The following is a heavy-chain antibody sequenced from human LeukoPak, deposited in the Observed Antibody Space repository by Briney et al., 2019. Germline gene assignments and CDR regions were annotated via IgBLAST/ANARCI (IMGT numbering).Heavy chain of an antibody. CDR1: GFTFSSYE. D-gene: IGHD3-16*02. J-gene: IGHJ6*04. CDR3: ARESLLRLGELSPFHPMDV. Sequence: PGGSLRLSCAASGFTFSSYEMNWVRQAPGKGLEWVSYISSNGSTIYYADSVKGRFTISRDNAKNSLYLQMNSLRAEDTAVYYCARESLLRLGELSPFHPMDVWGKGTTVTISS. CDR2: ISSNGSTI. V-gene: IGHV3-48*03.